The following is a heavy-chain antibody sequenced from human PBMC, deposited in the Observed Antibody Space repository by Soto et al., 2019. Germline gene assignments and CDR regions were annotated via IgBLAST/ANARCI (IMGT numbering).Heavy chain of an antibody. J-gene: IGHJ6*02. Sequence: GESLKISCKVSGYSFTSYWISWVRQMAGKGLEWMGRIDPSYAYTNYRPSFQGHAPISAEKSTSTPSLQWTSLKAWTTAMYYCARHTEPIFGVVIGVYGMDVWGQGTTLTVSS. CDR2: IDPSYAYT. CDR1: GYSFTSYW. CDR3: ARHTEPIFGVVIGVYGMDV. D-gene: IGHD3-3*01. V-gene: IGHV5-10-1*01.